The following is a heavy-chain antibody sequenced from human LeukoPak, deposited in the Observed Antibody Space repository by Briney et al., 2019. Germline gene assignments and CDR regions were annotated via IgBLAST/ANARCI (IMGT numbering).Heavy chain of an antibody. CDR2: IIPIFGTA. CDR1: GGTFSSYA. Sequence: GASVKVSCKASGGTFSSYAISWVRQAPGQGLEWMGGIIPIFGTASYAQKFQGRVTITADESTSTAYMELSSLRSEDTAVYYCARGVVPAANAIPLDYWGQGTLVTVSS. J-gene: IGHJ4*02. D-gene: IGHD2-2*01. V-gene: IGHV1-69*13. CDR3: ARGVVPAANAIPLDY.